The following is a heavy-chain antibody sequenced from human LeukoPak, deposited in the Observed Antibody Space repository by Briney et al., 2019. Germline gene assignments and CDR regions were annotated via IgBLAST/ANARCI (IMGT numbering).Heavy chain of an antibody. V-gene: IGHV3-48*02. D-gene: IGHD3-22*01. CDR3: ASSGGKYYYDDLGY. CDR2: ISSSSSTI. CDR1: GFTFSSYS. J-gene: IGHJ4*02. Sequence: GGSLRLSCAASGFTFSSYSMNWVRQAPGKGLEWVSYISSSSSTIYYADSVRGRFTISRDNAKNSLYLQMNSLRDEDTAVYYCASSGGKYYYDDLGYWGQGTLVTVSS.